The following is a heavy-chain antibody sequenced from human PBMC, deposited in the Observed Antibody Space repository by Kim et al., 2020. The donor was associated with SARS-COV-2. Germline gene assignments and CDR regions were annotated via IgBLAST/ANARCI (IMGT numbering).Heavy chain of an antibody. CDR3: ARGASYRPFVY. Sequence: GGSLRLSCAASGFTFSSYAMNWVRQAPGKGLEWVSYIIGGGTTIYYADSVRGRFTISRDNAKNSLYLQMNSLRAEDTAVYYCARGASYRPFVYWGQGTL. CDR1: GFTFSSYA. J-gene: IGHJ4*02. V-gene: IGHV3-48*03. CDR2: IIGGGTTI. D-gene: IGHD1-26*01.